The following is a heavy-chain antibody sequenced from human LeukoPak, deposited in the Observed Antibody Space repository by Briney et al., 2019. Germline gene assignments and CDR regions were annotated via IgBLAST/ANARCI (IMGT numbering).Heavy chain of an antibody. CDR3: ARNLVY. CDR1: GGSFSGYY. D-gene: IGHD3-16*01. Sequence: SETLSLTCAVYGGSFSGYYWSWIRQPPGKGLEWIGEINHSGSTNYDPSLKSRVTISVDTSKNQFSLKLSSVTAADTAVYYCARNLVYWGQGTLVTVSS. J-gene: IGHJ4*02. CDR2: INHSGST. V-gene: IGHV4-34*01.